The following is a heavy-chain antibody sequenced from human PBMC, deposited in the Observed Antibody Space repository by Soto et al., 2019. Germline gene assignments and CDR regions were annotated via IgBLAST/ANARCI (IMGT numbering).Heavy chain of an antibody. CDR1: GFTFSSYA. D-gene: IGHD3-22*01. CDR3: AKLTPQNYYDSSGYSYYFDY. CDR2: ISGSGGST. J-gene: IGHJ4*02. V-gene: IGHV3-23*01. Sequence: EVQLLESGGGLVQPGGSLRLSCAASGFTFSSYAMSWVRQAPGKGLEWVSAISGSGGSTYYADSVKGRFTISRDNSKNTLYLQMNSLRAEDTAVYYCAKLTPQNYYDSSGYSYYFDYWGQGTLVTVSS.